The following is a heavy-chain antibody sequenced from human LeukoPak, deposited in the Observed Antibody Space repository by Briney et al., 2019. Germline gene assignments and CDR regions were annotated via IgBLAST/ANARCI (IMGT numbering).Heavy chain of an antibody. Sequence: PSETLSLTCAVSGYSISSGYYWGWIRQPPGKGLEWIGSIYHSGSTYYNPSLKSRVTISVDTSKNQFSLKLSSVTAADTAVYYCARGASVYYDSSEDYWGQGTLVTVSS. V-gene: IGHV4-38-2*01. J-gene: IGHJ4*02. D-gene: IGHD3-22*01. CDR3: ARGASVYYDSSEDY. CDR2: IYHSGST. CDR1: GYSISSGYY.